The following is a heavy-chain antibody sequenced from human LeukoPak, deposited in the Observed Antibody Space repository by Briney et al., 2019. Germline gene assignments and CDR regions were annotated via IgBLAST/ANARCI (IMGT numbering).Heavy chain of an antibody. Sequence: ASETLSLTCAVYGGSFSGYYWSWIRQPPGKGLEWIGEINHSGSTNYNPSLKSRVTISVDTSKNQFSLKLSSVTAADTAVYYCARHVLWFGESLDYWGQGTLVTVSS. D-gene: IGHD3-10*01. CDR2: INHSGST. CDR3: ARHVLWFGESLDY. CDR1: GGSFSGYY. V-gene: IGHV4-34*01. J-gene: IGHJ4*02.